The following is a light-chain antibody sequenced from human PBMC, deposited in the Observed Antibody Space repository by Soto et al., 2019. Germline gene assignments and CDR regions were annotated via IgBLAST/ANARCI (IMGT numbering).Light chain of an antibody. Sequence: EIVLTQSPGTLSLSPGERAILSCRASQSLSIDFLAWYQQKPGQAPRLLIYSSSNRATGIPDRFSGSGSGTDFTLTISRLEPADFAVYYCQQYGRSPLNFRGGPKVDI. CDR1: QSLSIDF. J-gene: IGKJ4*01. CDR2: SSS. CDR3: QQYGRSPLN. V-gene: IGKV3-20*01.